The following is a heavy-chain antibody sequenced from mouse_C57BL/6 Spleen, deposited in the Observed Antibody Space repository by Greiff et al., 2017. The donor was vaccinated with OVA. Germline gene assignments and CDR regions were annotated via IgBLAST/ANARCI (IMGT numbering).Heavy chain of an antibody. J-gene: IGHJ2*01. V-gene: IGHV5-17*01. Sequence: EVQRVESGGGLVKPGGSLKLSCAASGFTFSDYGMHWVRQAPEKGLEWVAYISSGSSTIYYADTVKGRFTISRDNAKNTLFLQMTSLRSEDTAMYYCARKSFYYGYGAFDYWGQGTTLTVSS. CDR3: ARKSFYYGYGAFDY. CDR1: GFTFSDYG. D-gene: IGHD2-2*01. CDR2: ISSGSSTI.